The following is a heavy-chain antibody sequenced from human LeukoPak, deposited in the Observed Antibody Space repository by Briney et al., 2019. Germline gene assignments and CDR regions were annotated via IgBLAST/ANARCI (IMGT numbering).Heavy chain of an antibody. CDR2: IREDGSHT. J-gene: IGHJ4*02. D-gene: IGHD3-16*01. CDR3: AKEITLNRAYFDY. Sequence: PGGSLRLSCVASGFTFSKYGMSWVRQAPGKGLEWVLDIREDGSHTYYADSVRGRFTISRDNSRNSLYLQVNSLRAEDTAVYFCAKEITLNRAYFDYWGQGTLVTVSS. V-gene: IGHV3-23*01. CDR1: GFTFSKYG.